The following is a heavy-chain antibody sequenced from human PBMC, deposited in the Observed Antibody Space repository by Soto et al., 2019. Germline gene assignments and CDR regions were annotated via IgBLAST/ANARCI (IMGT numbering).Heavy chain of an antibody. V-gene: IGHV3-48*02. CDR2: ISSSSSTI. D-gene: IGHD5-18*01. J-gene: IGHJ3*02. CDR1: GFTFTSYS. CDR3: ASLDTAMAINDAFDI. Sequence: GGSLRLSCSASGFTFTSYSMNWVRQAPGKGLEWVSYISSSSSTIYYADSVEGRFTISRDNAKNSLYLQMNSLRDEDTAVYYCASLDTAMAINDAFDIWGQGTMVIVSS.